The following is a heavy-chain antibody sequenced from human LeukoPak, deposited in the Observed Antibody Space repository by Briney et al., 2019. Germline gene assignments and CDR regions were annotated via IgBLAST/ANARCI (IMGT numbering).Heavy chain of an antibody. V-gene: IGHV4-30-2*01. D-gene: IGHD6-13*01. CDR2: IYHSANT. J-gene: IGHJ3*02. Sequence: IGYIYHSANTYYIPSLNSRVTISVDRSKNQFSLKLSSVTAADTAVYYCARSSAAATQAFDIWGQGTMVTVSS. CDR3: ARSSAAATQAFDI.